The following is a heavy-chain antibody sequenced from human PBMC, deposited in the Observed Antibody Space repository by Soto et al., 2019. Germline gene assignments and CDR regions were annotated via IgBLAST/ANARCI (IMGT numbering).Heavy chain of an antibody. CDR3: ARPAGETYYQGAIDI. J-gene: IGHJ3*02. D-gene: IGHD3-10*01. Sequence: EVQLVESGGGLVQPGGSLRLSCAASGFSFSSYWMTWVRQAPGKGLEWVANIKQDGSDNYYVVSVKGRFTISRDNAKKSIYLQMKCPIAKDTPVYYCARPAGETYYQGAIDICGEATMVTVSS. V-gene: IGHV3-7*01. CDR2: IKQDGSDN. CDR1: GFSFSSYW.